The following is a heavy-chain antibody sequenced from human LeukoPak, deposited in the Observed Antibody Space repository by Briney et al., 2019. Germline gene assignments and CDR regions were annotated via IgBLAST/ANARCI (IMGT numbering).Heavy chain of an antibody. J-gene: IGHJ4*02. V-gene: IGHV3-30*18. D-gene: IGHD3-10*01. CDR3: AKGMVRGVIIPYDY. CDR2: ISYDGSNK. Sequence: GGSLRLSCAASGFTFSIYGMHWVRQAPGKGLECVAVISYDGSNKYYADSVKGRFTISRDNSKNTLYLQMNSLRAEDTAVYYCAKGMVRGVIIPYDYWGQGTLVTVSS. CDR1: GFTFSIYG.